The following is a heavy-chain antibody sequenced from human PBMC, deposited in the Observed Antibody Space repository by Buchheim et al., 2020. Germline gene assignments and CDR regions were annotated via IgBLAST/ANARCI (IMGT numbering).Heavy chain of an antibody. J-gene: IGHJ4*02. CDR1: GFTFSSYA. D-gene: IGHD6-19*01. V-gene: IGHV3-23*01. CDR3: AKQGGYSSGWYGY. CDR2: ISGSGGTT. Sequence: EVQLLESGGGLVQPGGSLRLSCAASGFTFSSYAMSWVRQAPGKGLEWVSGISGSGGTTYYADSVKGRFTISRDNPTHTLYLQMNSLRADDTAVYYCAKQGGYSSGWYGYWGQGAL.